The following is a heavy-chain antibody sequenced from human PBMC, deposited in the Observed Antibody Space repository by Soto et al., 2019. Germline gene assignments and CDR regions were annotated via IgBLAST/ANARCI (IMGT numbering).Heavy chain of an antibody. D-gene: IGHD5-12*01. Sequence: EVQLVESGGKVVQPGGSLRLSCVASGFTFSGYWMSWVRQAPGEGLEWVARIKFDGSGIQYADSVKGRFSISRDNAGNSVYHQMNSLRAEDTAVYYCARDSGYSSVDSVNHYFDSWGQGALVTVTS. J-gene: IGHJ4*02. CDR3: ARDSGYSSVDSVNHYFDS. CDR1: GFTFSGYW. CDR2: IKFDGSGI. V-gene: IGHV3-7*01.